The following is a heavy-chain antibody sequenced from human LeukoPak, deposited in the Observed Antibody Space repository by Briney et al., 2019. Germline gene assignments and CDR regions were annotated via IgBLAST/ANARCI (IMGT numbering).Heavy chain of an antibody. CDR3: ARGSLSRRWAARYFDY. CDR1: GGSFSGYY. J-gene: IGHJ4*02. Sequence: SETLSLTCAVYGGSFSGYYWSWIRQPPGKGLEWIGEINHSGSTNYNPSLKSRVTISVDTSKNQFSLKLSSVTAADTAVYYCARGSLSRRWAARYFDYWGQGTLVTVSS. D-gene: IGHD6-6*01. CDR2: INHSGST. V-gene: IGHV4-34*01.